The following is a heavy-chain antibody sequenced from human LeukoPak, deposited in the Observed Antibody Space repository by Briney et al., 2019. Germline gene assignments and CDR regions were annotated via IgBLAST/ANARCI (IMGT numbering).Heavy chain of an antibody. CDR2: ISAYNGNT. D-gene: IGHD3-10*01. J-gene: IGHJ6*02. Sequence: ASVKVSCTASGYTFTSYGISWVRQAPGQGLEWMGWISAYNGNTNYAQKLQGRVTMTTDTSTSTAYLELRSLRSDDTAVYYCARDSLSVLWFGELLDPQHWGIPKNYYYYGMDVWGQGTTVTVSS. V-gene: IGHV1-18*01. CDR1: GYTFTSYG. CDR3: ARDSLSVLWFGELLDPQHWGIPKNYYYYGMDV.